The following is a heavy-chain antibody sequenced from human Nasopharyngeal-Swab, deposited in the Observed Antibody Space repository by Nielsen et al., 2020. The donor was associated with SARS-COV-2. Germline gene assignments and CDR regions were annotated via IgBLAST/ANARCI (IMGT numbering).Heavy chain of an antibody. V-gene: IGHV4-4*02. D-gene: IGHD3-10*01. J-gene: IGHJ6*02. CDR2: IYHSGST. Sequence: VRQAPGKGLEWIGEIYHSGSTNYNPSLKSRVTISVDTSKNQFSLKLSSVTAADTAVYYCARARGRDSLDTMVQGVIIEGATDYGMDVWGQGTTVTVSS. CDR3: ARARGRDSLDTMVQGVIIEGATDYGMDV.